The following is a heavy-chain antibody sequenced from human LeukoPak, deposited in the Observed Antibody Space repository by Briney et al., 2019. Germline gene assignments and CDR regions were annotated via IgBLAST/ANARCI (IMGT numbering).Heavy chain of an antibody. CDR3: AKGAYDYIEIAYFDY. CDR1: GFSFNNYA. Sequence: GGSLRLSCVASGFSFNNYAMNWVRQAPGKGLEWVSLIIGSSGSTFYADSVKGRFTISRDKSKNTLYLQMNSLRAEDTAVYYCAKGAYDYIEIAYFDYWGQGSLVTVSS. V-gene: IGHV3-23*01. D-gene: IGHD5-12*01. J-gene: IGHJ4*02. CDR2: IIGSSGST.